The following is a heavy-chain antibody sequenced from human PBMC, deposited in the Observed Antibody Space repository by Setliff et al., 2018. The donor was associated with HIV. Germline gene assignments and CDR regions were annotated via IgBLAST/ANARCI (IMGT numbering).Heavy chain of an antibody. D-gene: IGHD2-15*01. V-gene: IGHV4-38-2*02. Sequence: PSETLSLTCAVSGYPIIEAYYWLWIRQSPTKGLEYIGIIFRGVTTYYNPSLRSRVIISVDTSKNQFSLKVRSVTAADTAMYYCARETRSFGGIDPWGQGTLVTVSS. CDR3: ARETRSFGGIDP. CDR1: GYPIIEAYY. CDR2: IFRGVTT. J-gene: IGHJ5*02.